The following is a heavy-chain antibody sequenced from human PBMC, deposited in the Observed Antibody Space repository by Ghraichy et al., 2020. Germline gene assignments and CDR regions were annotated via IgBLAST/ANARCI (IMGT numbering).Heavy chain of an antibody. Sequence: ASVKVSCKASGYTFSNNGISWVRQAPGQGLEWMGRISAYTGNTNYAQAFQGRVTLTTDTSTTTAYMELRSLTSDDTAVYYCARERFTGGNSPKDYLGRGTRVTVSS. J-gene: IGHJ4*02. CDR2: ISAYTGNT. V-gene: IGHV1-18*01. CDR3: ARERFTGGNSPKDY. D-gene: IGHD2-8*02. CDR1: GYTFSNNG.